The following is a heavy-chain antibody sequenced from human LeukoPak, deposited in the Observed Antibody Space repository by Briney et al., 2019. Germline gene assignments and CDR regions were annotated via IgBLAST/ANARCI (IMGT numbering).Heavy chain of an antibody. CDR2: INHSGST. Sequence: PSETLSLTCAVYGGSFSGYYWSWIRQPPGKGLEWIGEINHSGSTNYNPSLKSRVTISVDTSENQFSLKLSSVTAADTAVYYCAKALPPTTVDYYYYGMDVWGQGTTVTVSS. J-gene: IGHJ6*02. D-gene: IGHD4-17*01. CDR3: AKALPPTTVDYYYYGMDV. CDR1: GGSFSGYY. V-gene: IGHV4-34*01.